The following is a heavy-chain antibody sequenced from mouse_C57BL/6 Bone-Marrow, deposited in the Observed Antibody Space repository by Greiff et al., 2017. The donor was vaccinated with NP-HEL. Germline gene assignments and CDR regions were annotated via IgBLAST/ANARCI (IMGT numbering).Heavy chain of an antibody. CDR3: ARYYYGSRGLYFDV. V-gene: IGHV1-72*01. CDR2: IDPNSGGT. Sequence: QVQLKQPGADLVKPGASVKLSCKASGYTFTSYWMHWVKQRPGRGLEWIGRIDPNSGGTKFNEKFKTKATLTVDKPSSTAYMQLSSLTSEDSAVYYCARYYYGSRGLYFDVWGTGTTVTVSS. CDR1: GYTFTSYW. D-gene: IGHD1-1*01. J-gene: IGHJ1*03.